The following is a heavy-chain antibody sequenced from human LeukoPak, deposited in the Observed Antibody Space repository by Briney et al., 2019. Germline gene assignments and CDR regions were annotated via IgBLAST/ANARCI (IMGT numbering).Heavy chain of an antibody. V-gene: IGHV1-69*06. CDR2: IIPIFGTA. CDR3: ARGGVPYNWFDP. J-gene: IGHJ5*02. CDR1: GGTFSSYA. Sequence: ASVKVSCKASGGTFSSYAISWVRQAPGQGLEWMGGIIPIFGTANYAQKFQGRVTITADKSTSTAYMELSSLRSEDTAVYYCARGGVPYNWFDPWGQGTLVTVSS.